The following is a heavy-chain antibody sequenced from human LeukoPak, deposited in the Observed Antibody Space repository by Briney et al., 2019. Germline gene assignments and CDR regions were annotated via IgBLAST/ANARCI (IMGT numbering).Heavy chain of an antibody. Sequence: SETLSLTCTVSGGSISSTSYYWGWIRQPPGKGLEWIGSVYYSGKTYYNPSLKSRVTISEDTSTNQFPLKLSSVTAADTAVYYCARHSRENSSSDYWGQGTLVTVSS. CDR2: VYYSGKT. D-gene: IGHD6-6*01. V-gene: IGHV4-39*01. J-gene: IGHJ4*02. CDR1: GGSISSTSYY. CDR3: ARHSRENSSSDY.